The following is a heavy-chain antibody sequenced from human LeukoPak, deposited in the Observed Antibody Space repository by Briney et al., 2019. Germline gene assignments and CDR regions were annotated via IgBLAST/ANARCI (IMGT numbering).Heavy chain of an antibody. D-gene: IGHD3-9*01. CDR3: AKDSYYDILTGRDWFDP. CDR2: IRGRGGST. CDR1: GSTSSIHS. V-gene: IGHV3-23*01. Sequence: ARCLTPSCAPAGSTSSIHSMTCVRQAPREGLEWVSAIRGRGGSTYYADSVKGRFTISRDNSKNTLYLQMNSLRAEDTAVYYCAKDSYYDILTGRDWFDPWGQGTLVTVSS. J-gene: IGHJ5*02.